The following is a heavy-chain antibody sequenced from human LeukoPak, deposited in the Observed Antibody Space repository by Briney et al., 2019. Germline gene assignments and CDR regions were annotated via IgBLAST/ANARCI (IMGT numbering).Heavy chain of an antibody. D-gene: IGHD2-2*01. V-gene: IGHV3-33*01. CDR3: ARGHDLSYCSSTSCLYYYYYYGMGV. J-gene: IGHJ6*02. CDR2: IWYDGSNK. CDR1: GFTFSSYG. Sequence: GSLRLSCAASGFTFSSYGMHWVRQAPGKGLEWVAVIWYDGSNKYYADSVKGRFTISRDNSKNTLYLQMNSLRAEDTAVYYCARGHDLSYCSSTSCLYYYYYYGMGVWGQGTTVTVSS.